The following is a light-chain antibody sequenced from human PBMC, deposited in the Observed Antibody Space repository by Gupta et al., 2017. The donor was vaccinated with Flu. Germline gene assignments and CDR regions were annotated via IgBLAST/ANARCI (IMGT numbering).Light chain of an antibody. CDR1: QSVSNY. V-gene: IGKV3-11*01. Sequence: ERAALSCRASQSVSNYLAWHQPTPVQAPRLRFYHVPNRSACIPARFSGSASATDFTLTISSLEPEDFLVYYCQQRLNWPPLTFGAGTKVEIK. CDR2: HVP. J-gene: IGKJ4*01. CDR3: QQRLNWPPLT.